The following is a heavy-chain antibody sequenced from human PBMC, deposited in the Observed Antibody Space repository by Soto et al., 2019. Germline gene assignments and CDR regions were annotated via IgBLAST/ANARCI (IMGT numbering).Heavy chain of an antibody. J-gene: IGHJ6*02. CDR2: ISAYNGNT. V-gene: IGHV1-18*01. CDR3: AKWRVTTSHLLEGGMDV. D-gene: IGHD4-17*01. CDR1: GYTFTSYG. Sequence: GASVKVSCKASGYTFTSYGISWVRQAPGQRLEWMGWISAYNGNTNYAQKLQGRVTMTTDTSTSTAYMELRSLRSDDTAVYYCAKWRVTTSHLLEGGMDVWGQGTTVTVSS.